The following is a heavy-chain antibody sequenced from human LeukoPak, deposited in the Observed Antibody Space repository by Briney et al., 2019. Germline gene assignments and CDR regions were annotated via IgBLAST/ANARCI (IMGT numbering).Heavy chain of an antibody. Sequence: SETLSLTCTVSGGSISSYYWGWIRQPPGKGLEWIGSIYYSGSTYYNPSLKSRVTISVDTSKNQFSLKLSSVTAADTAVYYCARDRGWFGYDYWGQGTLVTVSS. J-gene: IGHJ4*02. D-gene: IGHD3-10*01. CDR1: GGSISSYY. CDR2: IYYSGST. V-gene: IGHV4-39*07. CDR3: ARDRGWFGYDY.